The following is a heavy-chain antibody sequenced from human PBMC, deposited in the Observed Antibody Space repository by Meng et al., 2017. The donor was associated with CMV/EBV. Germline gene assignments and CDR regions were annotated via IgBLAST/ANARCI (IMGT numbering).Heavy chain of an antibody. CDR2: ISSSSSTI. D-gene: IGHD5-12*01. CDR3: ARSYDYWHYFDY. CDR1: GFTFSSYS. J-gene: IGHJ4*02. Sequence: GGSLRLSCAASGFTFSSYSMNWVRQAPGKGLEWVSYISSSSSTIYYADSVKGRFTISRDNAKNSLYLQMNSLRAEDTAVYYCARSYDYWHYFDYWGQGTLVTSPQ. V-gene: IGHV3-48*04.